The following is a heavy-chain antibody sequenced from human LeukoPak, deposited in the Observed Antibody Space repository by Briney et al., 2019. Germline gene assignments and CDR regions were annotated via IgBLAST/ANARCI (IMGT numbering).Heavy chain of an antibody. J-gene: IGHJ4*02. V-gene: IGHV1-2*06. CDR3: ARGGSSFLDFDY. D-gene: IGHD6-13*01. CDR2: ITPNNGGT. CDR1: GYSLTGYY. Sequence: ASLKVSCKASGYSLTGYYMHWVRQAPGQGLEWMGRITPNNGGTNYAQNFQGRVTMTRDTSISTAYMELSRLRSDDTAVYYCARGGSSFLDFDYWGLGTLVIVSS.